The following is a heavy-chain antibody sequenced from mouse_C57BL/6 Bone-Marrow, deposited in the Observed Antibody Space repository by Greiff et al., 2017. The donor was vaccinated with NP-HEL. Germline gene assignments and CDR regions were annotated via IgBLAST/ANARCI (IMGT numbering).Heavy chain of an antibody. CDR1: GYSFTGYF. CDR3: ASFYYGSSYWYFDV. D-gene: IGHD1-1*01. V-gene: IGHV1-20*01. J-gene: IGHJ1*03. CDR2: INPYNGDT. Sequence: VQLKQSGPELVKPGDSVKISCKASGYSFTGYFMNWVMQSHGKSLEWIGRINPYNGDTFYNQKFKGKATLTVDKSSSTAYMQLRSLTSEDSAVYYCASFYYGSSYWYFDVWGTGTTVTVAS.